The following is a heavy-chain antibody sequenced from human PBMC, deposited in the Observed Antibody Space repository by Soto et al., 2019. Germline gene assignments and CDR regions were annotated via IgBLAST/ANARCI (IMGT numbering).Heavy chain of an antibody. CDR1: GGSISSYY. CDR2: IYYSGST. J-gene: IGHJ4*02. V-gene: IGHV4-59*01. Sequence: SETLSLTCTVSGGSISSYYWSWIRQPPGKGLEWIGYIYYSGSTNYNPSLKSRVTISVDTSKNQFSLKLSSVTAADTAVYYCARAPPLYDILTGYFDYWGQGTLVTVSS. CDR3: ARAPPLYDILTGYFDY. D-gene: IGHD3-9*01.